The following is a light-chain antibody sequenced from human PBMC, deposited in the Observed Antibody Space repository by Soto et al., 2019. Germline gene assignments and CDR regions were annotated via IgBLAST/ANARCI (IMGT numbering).Light chain of an antibody. CDR3: GSITRSSTSL. CDR1: SSDVGGFEY. Sequence: QSVLSQPASVSGSPGQSITISCTGTSSDVGGFEYVSWYQHQPGKAPKLIIYDVTKRPSGVSNRFSGSKSGNTASLTISGIEAEDEGDYYCGSITRSSTSLFGAGTKLTVL. J-gene: IGLJ1*01. V-gene: IGLV2-14*01. CDR2: DVT.